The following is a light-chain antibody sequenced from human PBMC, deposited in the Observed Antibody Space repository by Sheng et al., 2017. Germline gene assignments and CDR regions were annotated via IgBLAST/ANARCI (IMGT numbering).Light chain of an antibody. CDR1: QGFGNS. CDR2: DVS. Sequence: DIQMTQSPSSLSASVGDRVTITCRASQGFGNSLAWYQKNPGKAPKLLLYDVSILQSGVPSRFRGSGSGTHYTLTISSLQPEDFATYYCQQYYNTPFTFGGGTEGGD. J-gene: IGKJ4*01. CDR3: QQYYNTPFT. V-gene: IGKV1-NL1*01.